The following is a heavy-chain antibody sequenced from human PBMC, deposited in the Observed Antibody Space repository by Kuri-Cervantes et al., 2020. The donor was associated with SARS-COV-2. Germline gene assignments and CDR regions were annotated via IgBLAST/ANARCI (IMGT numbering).Heavy chain of an antibody. J-gene: IGHJ4*02. CDR3: ARGGGRIALFDY. D-gene: IGHD6-13*01. Sequence: SETLSLTCTVSGYSINSGHYWGWIRQPPGKGLEWIGTISHSGSTYYNPSLKSRVTISVDTSKNQFSLKLSSVTAADTAVYYCARGGGRIALFDYWGQGTLVTVSS. V-gene: IGHV4-38-2*02. CDR2: ISHSGST. CDR1: GYSINSGHY.